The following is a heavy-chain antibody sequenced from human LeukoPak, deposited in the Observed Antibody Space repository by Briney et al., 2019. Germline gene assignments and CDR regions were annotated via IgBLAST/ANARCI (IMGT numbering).Heavy chain of an antibody. CDR2: IWYDGSNK. CDR3: ARARDGSGSYEDY. D-gene: IGHD3-10*01. Sequence: PGGSLRLSCAASGFTFSSYGMHWVRQAPGKGLEWVAVIWYDGSNKYYADSVKGRFTISRDNSKNTLYLQMNSLRAEDTAVYYCARARDGSGSYEDYWGQGTLVTVSS. V-gene: IGHV3-33*01. J-gene: IGHJ4*02. CDR1: GFTFSSYG.